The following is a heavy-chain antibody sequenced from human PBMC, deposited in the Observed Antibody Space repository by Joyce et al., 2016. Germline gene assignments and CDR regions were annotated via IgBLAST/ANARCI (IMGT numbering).Heavy chain of an antibody. CDR2: VSPGFRTP. CDR3: AITTSGQFYFDY. Sequence: QVQLVQSGSEVKKPGSSVKVSCMASGGSFSTSAVSWVRQAPGQGLEWMGGVSPGFRTPRYAQNFQGRVTIPADASTSTAYMELNSLRSDDTAVYYCAITTSGQFYFDYWGQGTLVTVSS. CDR1: GGSFSTSA. V-gene: IGHV1-69*01. D-gene: IGHD1-1*01. J-gene: IGHJ4*02.